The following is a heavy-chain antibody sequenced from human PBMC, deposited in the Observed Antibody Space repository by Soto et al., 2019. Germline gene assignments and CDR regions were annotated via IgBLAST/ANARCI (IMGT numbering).Heavy chain of an antibody. D-gene: IGHD3-3*01. CDR3: ARVAKEWSEHYYFDY. Sequence: QVQLVQSGAEVKKPGSSVKVSCKASGGTFSSYAISWVRQAPGQGLEWMGGIIPIFGTANYAQKFQGRVTITADESXXTAYMERSSLRSEDTAVYYCARVAKEWSEHYYFDYWGQGTLVTVSS. J-gene: IGHJ4*02. CDR2: IIPIFGTA. V-gene: IGHV1-69*12. CDR1: GGTFSSYA.